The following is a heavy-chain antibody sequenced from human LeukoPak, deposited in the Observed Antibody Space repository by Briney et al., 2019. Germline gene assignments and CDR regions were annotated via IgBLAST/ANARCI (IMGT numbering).Heavy chain of an antibody. D-gene: IGHD4-17*01. CDR3: ARGGYGDYPTWFDP. Sequence: GGSLRLSCAASGFTFSSYSMSWVRQAPGEGLEWVSSISTGSSYIYFADSLKGRFTISRDNAKNSLYLQMNSLRAEDTAMYYCARGGYGDYPTWFDPWGQGTLVTVSS. CDR2: ISTGSSYI. J-gene: IGHJ5*02. V-gene: IGHV3-21*01. CDR1: GFTFSSYS.